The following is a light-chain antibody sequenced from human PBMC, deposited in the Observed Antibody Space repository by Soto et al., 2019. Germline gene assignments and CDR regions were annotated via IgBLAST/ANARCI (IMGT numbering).Light chain of an antibody. CDR3: SSYTGFSTDIL. CDR1: SSDVGSYNF. CDR2: QVT. V-gene: IGLV2-14*01. J-gene: IGLJ2*01. Sequence: QSALTQPASVSGSPGQSITISCTGTSSDVGSYNFVSWYQHHAGTAPKLIIYQVTNRPSGVSDRFSASKSGDTASLTISGLQAEDEAIYYCSSYTGFSTDILFGGVTKVTVL.